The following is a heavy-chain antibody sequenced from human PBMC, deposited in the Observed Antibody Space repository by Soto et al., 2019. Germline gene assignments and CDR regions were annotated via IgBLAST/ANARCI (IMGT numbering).Heavy chain of an antibody. CDR1: GGFVSSGNYY. V-gene: IGHV4-61*01. CDR2: MNHSGRT. Sequence: SETLSLTCAVYGGFVSSGNYYWSWIRQPPGKGLEWIGEMNHSGRTHYNPSLRSRVTISIDTSKNQFSLQLSSVTAADTAVYFCARYPRLDCWGQGTLVTVSS. CDR3: ARYPRLDC. J-gene: IGHJ4*02.